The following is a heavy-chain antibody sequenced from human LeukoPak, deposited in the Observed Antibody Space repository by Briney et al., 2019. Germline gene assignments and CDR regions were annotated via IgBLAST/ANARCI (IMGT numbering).Heavy chain of an antibody. J-gene: IGHJ4*02. CDR1: GGSISSSSYY. CDR2: IYYSGST. Sequence: SETLSLTCTVSGGSISSSSYYWGWIRQPPGKGLEWIGSIYYSGSTYYNPSLKSRVTISVDTSKNQFSLKLSSVTAADTAVYYCARLKYYYDSSGNFDYWGQGTLVTVSS. D-gene: IGHD3-22*01. V-gene: IGHV4-39*07. CDR3: ARLKYYYDSSGNFDY.